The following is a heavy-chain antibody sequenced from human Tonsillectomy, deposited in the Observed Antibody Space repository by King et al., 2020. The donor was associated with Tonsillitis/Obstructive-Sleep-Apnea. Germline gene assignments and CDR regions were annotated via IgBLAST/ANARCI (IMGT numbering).Heavy chain of an antibody. CDR3: ARHESGRTELDS. CDR2: IYPGDSDT. V-gene: IGHV5-51*01. Sequence: VQLVQSGAEVKKSGESLKISCKGSGYRFSTYWIGWVRQMPGKGLEWMGIIYPGDSDTRYSPSFQGQVTISVDKSISTAYLQWSSLKASDTAMYYCARHESGRTELDSWGQGTLVTGSS. J-gene: IGHJ4*02. CDR1: GYRFSTYW. D-gene: IGHD1-1*01.